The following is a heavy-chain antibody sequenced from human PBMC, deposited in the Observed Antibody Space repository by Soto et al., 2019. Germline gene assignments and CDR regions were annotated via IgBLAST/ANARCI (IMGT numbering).Heavy chain of an antibody. V-gene: IGHV3-23*01. CDR3: AKDGASGSYPPYYYYGMDV. CDR2: ISGSGGNA. D-gene: IGHD1-26*01. CDR1: GFTFSSYA. J-gene: IGHJ6*02. Sequence: EVQLLESGGGLVQPGGSLRLSCAASGFTFSSYAMSWVRQAPGKGLEWVSTISGSGGNAYYADSVKGRFSISRDNSKNTLHLQMNSRRADDTAVYYCAKDGASGSYPPYYYYGMDVWGQGTTVTVSS.